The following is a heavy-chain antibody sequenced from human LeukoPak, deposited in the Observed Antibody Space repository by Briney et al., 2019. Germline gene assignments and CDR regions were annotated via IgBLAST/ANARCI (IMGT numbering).Heavy chain of an antibody. CDR2: IIPIFGTA. D-gene: IGHD3-22*01. V-gene: IGHV1-69*13. J-gene: IGHJ3*02. CDR3: ARLRGDSRGAFDI. CDR1: GGTFSSYA. Sequence: GASVKVSCKASGGTFSSYAISWVRQAPGQGLEWMGGIIPIFGTANYAQKLQGRVTITADESTSTAYMELSSLRSEDTAVYYCARLRGDSRGAFDIWGQGTMVTVSS.